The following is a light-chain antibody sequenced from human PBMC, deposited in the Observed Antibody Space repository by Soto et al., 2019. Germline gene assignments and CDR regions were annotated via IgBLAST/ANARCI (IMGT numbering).Light chain of an antibody. CDR1: ESIGTF. Sequence: EFVLTQSPVTLSLSPGETATLSCRASESIGTFLAWYQQKPGQAPRLLIYDASTRATGIPARFSGSGSGTGFTLTINDLEPEDSAVYYCQRRHSWPAFGGGTKV. J-gene: IGKJ4*01. CDR3: QRRHSWPA. CDR2: DAS. V-gene: IGKV3-11*01.